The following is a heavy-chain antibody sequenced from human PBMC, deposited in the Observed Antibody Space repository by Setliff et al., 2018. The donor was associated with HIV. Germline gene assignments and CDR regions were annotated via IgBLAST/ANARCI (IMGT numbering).Heavy chain of an antibody. V-gene: IGHV4-38-2*02. CDR2: VYHNGNI. J-gene: IGHJ4*02. Sequence: SETLSLTCTVSGYSVNSDYLWCWIRQPPGKGLEWIGSVYHNGNINYNPSLKSRVTVSVDTSKTQYSLKMISVTAADTAMYYCAISIVGVTSEMYWAQGTLVTVSS. CDR1: GYSVNSDYL. CDR3: AISIVGVTSEMY. D-gene: IGHD2-21*02.